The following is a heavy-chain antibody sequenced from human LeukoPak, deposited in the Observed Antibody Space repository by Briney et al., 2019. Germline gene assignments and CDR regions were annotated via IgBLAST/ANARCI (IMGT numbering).Heavy chain of an antibody. D-gene: IGHD1-26*01. Sequence: GGSLRLSCTASGFTFGDYAMGWVRQAPGKGLEWVGFIRSKAYGGTTEYAASVKGRFTISRDDSKSIAYLQMNSLKTEDTAVYYCTSVGAGALDYWGQGTLVTVSS. J-gene: IGHJ4*02. V-gene: IGHV3-49*04. CDR3: TSVGAGALDY. CDR2: IRSKAYGGTT. CDR1: GFTFGDYA.